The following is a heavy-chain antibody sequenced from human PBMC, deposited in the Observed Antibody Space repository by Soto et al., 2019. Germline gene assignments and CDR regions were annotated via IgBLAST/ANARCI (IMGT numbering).Heavy chain of an antibody. D-gene: IGHD6-13*01. Sequence: PGGSLRLSCAASGFTFSSYWMHWVRQAPGKGLVWVSRINSDGSSTSYADSVKGRFTISRDNAKNTLYLQMNSLRAEDTAVYYCARAGSSWYPGAQFDYWGQGTLVTVSS. V-gene: IGHV3-74*01. CDR1: GFTFSSYW. CDR2: INSDGSST. CDR3: ARAGSSWYPGAQFDY. J-gene: IGHJ4*02.